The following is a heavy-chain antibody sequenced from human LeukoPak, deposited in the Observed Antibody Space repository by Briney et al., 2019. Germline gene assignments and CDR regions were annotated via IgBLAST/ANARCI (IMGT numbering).Heavy chain of an antibody. V-gene: IGHV3-7*03. Sequence: GGSLRLSCAASGFTFSSYAMSWVRQAPGKGLEWVANIKQDGSEKYYVDSVKGRFTISRDNAKNSLYLQMNSLRAEDTAVYYCARELYFQHWGQGTLVTVSS. J-gene: IGHJ1*01. CDR1: GFTFSSYA. CDR2: IKQDGSEK. CDR3: ARELYFQH.